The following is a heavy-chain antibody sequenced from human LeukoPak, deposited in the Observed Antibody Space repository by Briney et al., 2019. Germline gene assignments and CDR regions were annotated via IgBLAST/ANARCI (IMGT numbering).Heavy chain of an antibody. CDR2: ISGSGGST. CDR3: AKGVGYCSGGSRYEWAHDYYYGMDV. J-gene: IGHJ6*02. D-gene: IGHD2-15*01. V-gene: IGHV3-23*01. CDR1: GFTFSSYA. Sequence: GGSLRLSCAASGFTFSSYAMSWVRQAPGKGLEWVSAISGSGGSTYYADSVKGRFTISRDNSKNTLYLQMNSLRAEDTAVYYCAKGVGYCSGGSRYEWAHDYYYGMDVWGQGTTVTVSS.